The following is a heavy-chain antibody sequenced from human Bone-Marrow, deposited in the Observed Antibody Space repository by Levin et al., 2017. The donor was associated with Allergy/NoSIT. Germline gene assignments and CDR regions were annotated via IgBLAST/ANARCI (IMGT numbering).Heavy chain of an antibody. D-gene: IGHD2-8*02. J-gene: IGHJ4*02. CDR1: GFTFSRFS. CDR3: AKEFCTGDGCSDQYLDY. CDR2: ISHNANSK. V-gene: IGHV3-30-3*02. Sequence: HAGGSLRLSCAASGFTFSRFSIHWVRQAPGKGLEWVAVISHNANSKYYVDSVKGRFTISRDNSKNTVSLQLNSLRPEDTAVYYCAKEFCTGDGCSDQYLDYWGQGTLVTVSS.